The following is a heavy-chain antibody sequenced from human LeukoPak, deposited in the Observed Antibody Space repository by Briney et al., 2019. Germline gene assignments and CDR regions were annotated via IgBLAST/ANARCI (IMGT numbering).Heavy chain of an antibody. J-gene: IGHJ6*03. Sequence: SGGSLRLSCAASGFTFSSYWMHWVRQAPGKGLVWVSRINSDGSSTSYADSVKGRFTISRDNAKNTLYLQMNSLRAEDTAVYYCAREGTGTTRFYYYYYMDVWGKGTTVTVSS. CDR3: AREGTGTTRFYYYYYMDV. CDR1: GFTFSSYW. CDR2: INSDGSST. D-gene: IGHD1-7*01. V-gene: IGHV3-74*01.